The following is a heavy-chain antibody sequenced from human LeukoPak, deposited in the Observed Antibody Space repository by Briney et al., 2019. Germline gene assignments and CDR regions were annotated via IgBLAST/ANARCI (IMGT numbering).Heavy chain of an antibody. Sequence: PSETLSLTCTVSGGSISSGGYYWNWIRQHPEKGLEWIGYMYFSGSTYYNPSLKSRVSILGDTSKNQFSLELSSVTAADTAVYYCARGGGYGTTYSFDYWGQGTLVTVSS. D-gene: IGHD5-12*01. CDR2: MYFSGST. CDR1: GGSISSGGYY. J-gene: IGHJ4*02. CDR3: ARGGGYGTTYSFDY. V-gene: IGHV4-31*03.